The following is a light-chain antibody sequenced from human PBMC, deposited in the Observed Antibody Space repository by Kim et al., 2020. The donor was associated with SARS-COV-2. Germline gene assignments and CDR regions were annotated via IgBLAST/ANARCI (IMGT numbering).Light chain of an antibody. V-gene: IGKV3-20*01. Sequence: EIVLTQSPGTLSLSPGKRATLSCRASQHVSSNYLAWYQQKPGQPPRLLIYDTSTRATGIPDRFSGSGSGTDYTLTISRLEPEDFVVYYCQQYGSSPLTFGGGTKVDIK. CDR2: DTS. J-gene: IGKJ4*02. CDR1: QHVSSNY. CDR3: QQYGSSPLT.